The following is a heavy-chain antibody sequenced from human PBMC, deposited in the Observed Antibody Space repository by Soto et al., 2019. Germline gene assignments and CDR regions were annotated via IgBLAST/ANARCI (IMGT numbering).Heavy chain of an antibody. CDR2: INPISGVT. J-gene: IGHJ4*02. D-gene: IGHD4-17*01. CDR3: ARTTSFRSFQAFDY. Sequence: ASVKVSCKASGYIFTGCYIHWGRQAPGLGLEWMGSINPISGVTNFSQKFQGRVTMTRDTSITSAYSTAYMELSSLRSDDTAVYYCARTTSFRSFQAFDYWGQGTLVTVSS. CDR1: GYIFTGCY. V-gene: IGHV1-2*02.